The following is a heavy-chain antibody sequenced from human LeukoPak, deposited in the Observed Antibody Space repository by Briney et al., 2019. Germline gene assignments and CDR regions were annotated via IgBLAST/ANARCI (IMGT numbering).Heavy chain of an antibody. CDR3: ARHSFYSGSYYEDY. J-gene: IGHJ4*02. CDR1: GFTFSSYS. D-gene: IGHD1-26*01. V-gene: IGHV3-48*01. Sequence: PGGSLRLSCAASGFTFSSYSMNWVRQAPGKGLEWVSYISSSSSTIYYADSVKGRFTISRDNAKNSLYLQMNSLRAEDTAVYYCARHSFYSGSYYEDYWGQGTLVTVSS. CDR2: ISSSSSTI.